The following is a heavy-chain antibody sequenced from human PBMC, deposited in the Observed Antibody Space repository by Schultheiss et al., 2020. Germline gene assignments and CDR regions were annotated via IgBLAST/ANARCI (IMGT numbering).Heavy chain of an antibody. J-gene: IGHJ4*02. D-gene: IGHD2-2*01. Sequence: GGSLRLSCAASGFTFGNYWMHWVRQAPGKGLVCVSRINSDGSNTRYADSVKGRFTISRDNAKNSLYLQMNSLRAEDTAVYYCARERSTGYFDYWGQGTLVTVSS. CDR1: GFTFGNYW. CDR2: INSDGSNT. V-gene: IGHV3-74*01. CDR3: ARERSTGYFDY.